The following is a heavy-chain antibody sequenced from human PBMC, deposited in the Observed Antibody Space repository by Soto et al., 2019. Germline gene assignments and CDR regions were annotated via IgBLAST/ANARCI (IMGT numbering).Heavy chain of an antibody. V-gene: IGHV3-33*01. CDR2: IWYDGSNK. CDR3: ARCCYYDSSGYYCSWDNWFDP. J-gene: IGHJ5*02. D-gene: IGHD3-22*01. CDR1: GFTFSSYG. Sequence: PGGSLRLSCAASGFTFSSYGMHWVRQAPGKGLEWVAVIWYDGSNKYYADSVKGRFTISRDNSKNTLYLQMNSLRAEDTAVYYCARCCYYDSSGYYCSWDNWFDPWGQGTLVTVSS.